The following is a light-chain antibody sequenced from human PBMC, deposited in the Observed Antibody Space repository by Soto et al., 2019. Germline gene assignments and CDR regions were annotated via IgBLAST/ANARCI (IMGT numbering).Light chain of an antibody. CDR1: SSNIGSNT. Sequence: QSALTQPPSASGTPGQGVSISCSGSSSNIGSNTVYWYQQLPGTAPKLLLFGDNQRPSGVPDRFSGSKSGTSASLAISGLQSEDEGDYYCATWDDSLNARLFGGGTQLTVL. CDR3: ATWDDSLNARL. V-gene: IGLV1-44*01. CDR2: GDN. J-gene: IGLJ3*02.